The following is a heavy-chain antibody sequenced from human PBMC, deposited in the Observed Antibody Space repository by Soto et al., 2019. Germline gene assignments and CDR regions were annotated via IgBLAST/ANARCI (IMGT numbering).Heavy chain of an antibody. CDR3: VRDALRGGYYYYGMDV. D-gene: IGHD4-17*01. CDR1: GYSFTRYW. CDR2: IYPGDLDT. V-gene: IGHV5-51*01. Sequence: AVESLRIWCKVSGYSFTRYWIVWVLQMPGKGLEWVGIIYPGDLDTRYSPSFRGQVTISADRSTSTAYLQWNSLKASDTAIYYCVRDALRGGYYYYGMDVWGQGTTVTVSS. J-gene: IGHJ6*01.